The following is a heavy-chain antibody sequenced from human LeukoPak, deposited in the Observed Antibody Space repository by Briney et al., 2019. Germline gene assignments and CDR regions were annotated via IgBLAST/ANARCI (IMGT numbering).Heavy chain of an antibody. V-gene: IGHV1-2*02. CDR3: AGVPIWSSAEYFHH. J-gene: IGHJ1*01. D-gene: IGHD6-6*01. Sequence: GASVKVSCKASGYIFTGYYMHWVRQAPGQGLEWMGWINPNSGGTNYAQKFQGRVTMTRDTSIRTAYMELSRLRSDDTAVYYCAGVPIWSSAEYFHHWGQGTLVTVSS. CDR1: GYIFTGYY. CDR2: INPNSGGT.